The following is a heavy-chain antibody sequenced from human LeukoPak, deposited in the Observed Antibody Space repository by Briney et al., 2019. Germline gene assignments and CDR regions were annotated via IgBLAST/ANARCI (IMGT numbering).Heavy chain of an antibody. CDR1: GYSISSGYY. D-gene: IGHD3-10*01. CDR3: ARDRYYYDAFDI. CDR2: IYHSGST. J-gene: IGHJ3*02. V-gene: IGHV4-38-2*02. Sequence: PSETLSLTCTVSGYSISSGYYWGWIRQPPGKGLEWIGSIYHSGSTYYNPSLKSRVTISVDTSKNQFSLKLSSVTAADTAVYYCARDRYYYDAFDIWGQGTMVTVSS.